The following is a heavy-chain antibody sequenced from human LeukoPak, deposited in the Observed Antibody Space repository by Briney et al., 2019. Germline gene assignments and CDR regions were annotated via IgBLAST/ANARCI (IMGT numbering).Heavy chain of an antibody. V-gene: IGHV3-11*01. Sequence: GGSLRLSCAASGFNLSDYYMTWIRQAPGKGLEWVSYISRSDSTIYYADSVKGRFTISRDNAKNSLYLQMNSLRAEDTAVYYCARKSYYYDSGGYESPILDYWGQGSLVTVSS. CDR2: ISRSDSTI. CDR1: GFNLSDYY. CDR3: ARKSYYYDSGGYESPILDY. D-gene: IGHD3-22*01. J-gene: IGHJ4*02.